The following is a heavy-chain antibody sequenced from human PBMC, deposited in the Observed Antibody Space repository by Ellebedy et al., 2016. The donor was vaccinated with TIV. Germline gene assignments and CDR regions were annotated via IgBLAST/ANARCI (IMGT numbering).Heavy chain of an antibody. D-gene: IGHD3/OR15-3a*01. CDR1: GDSISRSSSY. CDR2: VYYSGNT. Sequence: GSLRLSCTVYGDSISRSSSYWGWIRQSPGKGLEWIGTVYYSGNTYYNPSLKSRVTISVDTSMNRFSLELNSVTAADTAVYYCARNVLIFTFDKWYSDLWGRGTLVTVSS. J-gene: IGHJ2*01. CDR3: ARNVLIFTFDKWYSDL. V-gene: IGHV4-39*01.